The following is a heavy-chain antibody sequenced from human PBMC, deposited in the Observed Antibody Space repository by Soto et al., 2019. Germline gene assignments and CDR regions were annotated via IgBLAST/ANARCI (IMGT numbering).Heavy chain of an antibody. CDR2: IYWDEDK. CDR1: GFSLNTNGMG. Sequence: QITLKESGPTLVRPTQPLTLTCSFSGFSLNTNGMGVGWIRQPPGKALEWLAFIYWDEDKRYSPSLKTRLTVTTDTSKNEVVLTLTNLDALDTGTYSWAGWNCDSGLGDWGQGTTVTVSS. CDR3: AGWNCDSGLGD. V-gene: IGHV2-5*02. D-gene: IGHD2-15*01. J-gene: IGHJ6*02.